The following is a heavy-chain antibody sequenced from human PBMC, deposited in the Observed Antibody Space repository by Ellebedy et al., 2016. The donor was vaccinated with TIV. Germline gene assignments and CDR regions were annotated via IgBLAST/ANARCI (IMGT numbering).Heavy chain of an antibody. D-gene: IGHD1-1*01. CDR1: GFTFSSYT. CDR2: ISSTSTYI. CDR3: VKITGTSPN. J-gene: IGHJ4*02. Sequence: HGGSLRLSCAASGFTFSSYTMDWVRQAPGKGLEWVSSISSTSTYISYADSVRGRFTISRDNAKTSLYLQMDSLRAEDTAVYYCVKITGTSPNWGQGTLVTVSS. V-gene: IGHV3-21*01.